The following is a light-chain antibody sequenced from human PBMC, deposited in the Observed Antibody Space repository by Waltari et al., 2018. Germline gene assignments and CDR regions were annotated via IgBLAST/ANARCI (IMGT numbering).Light chain of an antibody. CDR2: DVS. CDR3: SSYTSSSTYV. CDR1: SSDVGGYNY. Sequence: QSALTLPASVSGSPGQSITISCTGTSSDVGGYNYVSWYQQHPGKAPKRMIYDVSKRPAGVSNRFSGSKSGNTASLTISGLQAEDEADYYCSSYTSSSTYVFGTGTKVTVL. V-gene: IGLV2-14*01. J-gene: IGLJ1*01.